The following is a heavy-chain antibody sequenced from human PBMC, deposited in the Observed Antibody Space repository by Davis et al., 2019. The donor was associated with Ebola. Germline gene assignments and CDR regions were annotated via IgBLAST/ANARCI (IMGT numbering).Heavy chain of an antibody. CDR3: ARGRWGVPAAGWFDP. Sequence: MPSETLSLTCDVSGGSLSGHYWSWIRQPPGKGLEWIGEINHSGSTNYNPSLKSRVTISVDTSKNQFSLKLSSVTAADTAVYYCARGRWGVPAAGWFDPWGQGTLVTVSS. CDR2: INHSGST. D-gene: IGHD2-2*01. V-gene: IGHV4-34*01. CDR1: GGSLSGHY. J-gene: IGHJ5*02.